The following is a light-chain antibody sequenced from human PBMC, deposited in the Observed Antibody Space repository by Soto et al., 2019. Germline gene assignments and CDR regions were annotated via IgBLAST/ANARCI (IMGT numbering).Light chain of an antibody. J-gene: IGKJ4*01. V-gene: IGKV3-15*01. CDR2: GAS. CDR3: QQYNNWLT. Sequence: EIVMTQSPATLSVSPGERATLSCRASQSVSSNLAWYQQKPGQAPMLLIYGASTRATRIPARFSGSGSGTEFTLTISSLQSEDFAVYYCQQYNNWLTFGGGTKVEIK. CDR1: QSVSSN.